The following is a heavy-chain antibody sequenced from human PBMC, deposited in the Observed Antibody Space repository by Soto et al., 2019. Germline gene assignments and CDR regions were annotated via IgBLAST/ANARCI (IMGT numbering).Heavy chain of an antibody. CDR2: ISSSGGST. J-gene: IGHJ6*02. CDR1: GFTFSSYA. V-gene: IGHV3-23*01. Sequence: EVQLLESGGGLVQPGGSLRLSCAASGFTFSSYAMSWVRQAPGKGLEWVSVISSSGGSTYYADSVKGRFTISRDNSKNTLDLQRNSLRAEDTAVYYCAKGKSSGGGWNYGMDVWGQGTTVTVSS. CDR3: AKGKSSGGGWNYGMDV. D-gene: IGHD6-19*01.